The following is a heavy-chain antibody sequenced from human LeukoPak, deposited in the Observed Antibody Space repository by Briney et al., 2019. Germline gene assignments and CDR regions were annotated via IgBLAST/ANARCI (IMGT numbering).Heavy chain of an antibody. Sequence: PGGSLRLSCAASGFTFDDYGMSWVRQAPGKGLEWVSGINWNGGSTGYADSVKGRFTISRDNAKNSLYLQMNSLRAEDTGVYYCARDSGHRGYDYGMDVWGQGTTVIVSS. CDR2: INWNGGST. J-gene: IGHJ6*02. D-gene: IGHD1-14*01. CDR1: GFTFDDYG. CDR3: ARDSGHRGYDYGMDV. V-gene: IGHV3-20*04.